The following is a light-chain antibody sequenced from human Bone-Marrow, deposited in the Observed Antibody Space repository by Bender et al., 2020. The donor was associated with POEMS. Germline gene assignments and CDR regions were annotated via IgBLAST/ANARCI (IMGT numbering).Light chain of an antibody. J-gene: IGLJ3*02. Sequence: QSVLTQPPSASGTPGQRVTISCSGGSSNIGAHAVNWYQHLPGTAPKLLIYSSHRRPSEVPDRFSGSRSGTSASLAIGGLQSEDEADYYCAGWDDSLNGWVFGGGTKLTVL. CDR2: SSH. CDR3: AGWDDSLNGWV. V-gene: IGLV1-44*01. CDR1: SSNIGAHA.